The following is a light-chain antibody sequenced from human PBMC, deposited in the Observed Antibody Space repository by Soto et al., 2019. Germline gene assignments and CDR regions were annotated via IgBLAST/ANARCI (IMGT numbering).Light chain of an antibody. CDR2: GAS. CDR3: QQYNYWPIT. CDR1: QSVADN. V-gene: IGKV3-15*01. Sequence: EVVMTHSPATLSVSPWERATLSCRSSQSVADNLAWFQQKPGQGPRLLIYGASTRATGIPARFSGSGSETDFTLTVSSLRSEDSAVYYCQQYNYWPITFGQGTQLEIK. J-gene: IGKJ5*01.